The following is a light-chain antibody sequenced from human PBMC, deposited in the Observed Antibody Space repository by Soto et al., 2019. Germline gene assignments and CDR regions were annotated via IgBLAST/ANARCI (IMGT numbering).Light chain of an antibody. CDR1: QSLLHSNGYNY. V-gene: IGKV2-28*01. CDR2: LGS. Sequence: DIVMTQSPLSLPVTPGEPPSISCRSSQSLLHSNGYNYLDWYLQKPGQSPQLLIYLGSNRASGVPDRFSGSGSGTDFTLKISRVEAEDVGVYYCMQALQTPYTFGHGTKLEIK. CDR3: MQALQTPYT. J-gene: IGKJ2*01.